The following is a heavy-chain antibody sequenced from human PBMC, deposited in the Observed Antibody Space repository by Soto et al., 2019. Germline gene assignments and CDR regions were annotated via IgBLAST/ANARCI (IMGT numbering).Heavy chain of an antibody. V-gene: IGHV4-4*02. D-gene: IGHD1-7*01. CDR3: ASRDPGTSVDY. J-gene: IGHJ4*02. Sequence: NPSETLSLTCAVSGGSFTSNNWWTWVRQPPGQGLEWIGEIYRTGSTNYKPSLKSRVTISLDKSENQFSLKVTSLTAADTAVYYCASRDPGTSVDYWGQGTLVTVSS. CDR2: IYRTGST. CDR1: GGSFTSNNW.